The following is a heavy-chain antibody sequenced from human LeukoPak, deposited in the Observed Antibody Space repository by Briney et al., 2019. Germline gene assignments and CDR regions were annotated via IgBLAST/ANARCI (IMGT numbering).Heavy chain of an antibody. D-gene: IGHD6-13*01. CDR3: ARGTFGSSWYDY. CDR2: IYYSGST. Sequence: PSETLSLTCTVSGGSISSSSYYWDWIRQPPGKGLEWIGSIYYSGSTYYNPSLKSRVTISVDTSKNQFSLKLSSVTAADTALYYCARGTFGSSWYDYWGQGTLVTVSS. CDR1: GGSISSSSYY. V-gene: IGHV4-39*07. J-gene: IGHJ4*02.